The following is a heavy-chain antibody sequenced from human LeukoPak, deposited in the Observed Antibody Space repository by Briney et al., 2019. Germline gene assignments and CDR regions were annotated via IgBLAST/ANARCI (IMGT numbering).Heavy chain of an antibody. J-gene: IGHJ4*02. V-gene: IGHV4-34*01. D-gene: IGHD6-19*01. Sequence: SETLSLTCAVYGGSFSGYYWSWIRQPPGKGLEWIGEINHSGSTNYNPSLKSRVTISVDTSKNQFSLKLSSVTAADTAVYYCARRTPRYNSGWSPFDYWGQGTLVTVSS. CDR1: GGSFSGYY. CDR2: INHSGST. CDR3: ARRTPRYNSGWSPFDY.